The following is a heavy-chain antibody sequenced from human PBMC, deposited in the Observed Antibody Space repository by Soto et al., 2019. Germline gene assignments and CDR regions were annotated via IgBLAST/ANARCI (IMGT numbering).Heavy chain of an antibody. J-gene: IGHJ4*02. V-gene: IGHV2-5*02. CDR1: GFSFTTDGMG. D-gene: IGHD6-13*01. Sequence: QITLKESGPTLVKPTQTLTLTCTFSGFSFTTDGMGVGWIRQPPGKALEWLALIYWDDDKRYSPSLKSRLTIPKDASRNQVVLTLTNMDPADTATYYCAHLYSAASGTRYYFDYWGQGTLVTVSS. CDR3: AHLYSAASGTRYYFDY. CDR2: IYWDDDK.